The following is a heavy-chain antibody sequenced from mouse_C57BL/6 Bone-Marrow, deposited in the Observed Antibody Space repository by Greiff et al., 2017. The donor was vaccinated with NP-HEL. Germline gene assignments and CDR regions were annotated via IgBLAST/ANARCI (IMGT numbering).Heavy chain of an antibody. J-gene: IGHJ3*01. CDR3: TVDGCPFAY. CDR2: IDPEDGDT. V-gene: IGHV14-1*01. CDR1: GLNIKDYY. D-gene: IGHD2-3*01. Sequence: VQLQQSGAELVRPGASVKLSCTASGLNIKDYYMHWVKQRPEQGLEWIGRIDPEDGDTEYAPKFQGKATMTADTSSNTAYLQLSSLTSEDTAVYYCTVDGCPFAYWGQGTLVTVSA.